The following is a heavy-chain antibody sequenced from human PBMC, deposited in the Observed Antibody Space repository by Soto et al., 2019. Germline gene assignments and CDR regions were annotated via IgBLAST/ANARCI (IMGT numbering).Heavy chain of an antibody. V-gene: IGHV1-18*01. D-gene: IGHD3-22*01. CDR2: ISGYNGNT. J-gene: IGHJ4*02. CDR3: ARTTAYETSGYYYHTY. Sequence: GASVKVSCKASGYTFTSYGISWVRQAPGQGLEWMGWISGYNGNTKYAQKLQGRVTVTTDTSTSTAYMELRSLIFDDTAVYYCARTTAYETSGYYYHTYWGQGTQVTVSS. CDR1: GYTFTSYG.